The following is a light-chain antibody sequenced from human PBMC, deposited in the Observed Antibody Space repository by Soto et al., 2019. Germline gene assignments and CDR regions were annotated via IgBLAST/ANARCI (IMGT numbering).Light chain of an antibody. Sequence: DIQMTQSPSTRSASVGDRVTITCRASQSISSWLAWYPQKPGKAPKLPIYKASSLESGVPSRFSGRGSGTEFTLTISSREPDYLANDYCQRDNSYSPYTFGQGTKLELK. CDR1: QSISSW. CDR3: QRDNSYSPYT. CDR2: KAS. J-gene: IGKJ2*01. V-gene: IGKV1-5*03.